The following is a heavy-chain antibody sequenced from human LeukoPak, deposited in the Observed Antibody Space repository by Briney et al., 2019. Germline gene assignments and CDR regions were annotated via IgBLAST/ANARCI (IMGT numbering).Heavy chain of an antibody. CDR3: ARAKVTYYDILTGYSFDY. D-gene: IGHD3-9*01. V-gene: IGHV3-7*01. Sequence: GGSLRLSCAASGFTFSSYWMSWVRQAPGKGLEWVANIKQDGSEKYYVDSVKGRFTISRDNAKNSLYLQMNSLRAEDTAVYYCARAKVTYYDILTGYSFDYWGQGTLVTVSS. J-gene: IGHJ4*02. CDR1: GFTFSSYW. CDR2: IKQDGSEK.